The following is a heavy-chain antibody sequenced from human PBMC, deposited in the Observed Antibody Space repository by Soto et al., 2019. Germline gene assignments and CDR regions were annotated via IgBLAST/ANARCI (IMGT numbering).Heavy chain of an antibody. D-gene: IGHD1-26*01. CDR3: VREGKEGGGATPWFDP. CDR2: IIPIFGTA. Sequence: QVQLVQSGAEVKKPGSSVKVSCKASGGTFSSYAISWVRQAPGQGLEWMGGIIPIFGTANYAQKFQGRVTITADESTSTADMELSSLRSEDTAVYYCVREGKEGGGATPWFDPWGQGTLVTVSS. J-gene: IGHJ5*02. V-gene: IGHV1-69*12. CDR1: GGTFSSYA.